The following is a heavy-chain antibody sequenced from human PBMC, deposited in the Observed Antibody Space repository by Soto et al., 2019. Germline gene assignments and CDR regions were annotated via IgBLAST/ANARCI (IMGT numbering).Heavy chain of an antibody. V-gene: IGHV1-2*04. CDR1: GYTFTGYY. D-gene: IGHD3-3*01. CDR3: AREYYDFWSGYYSGRNWFDP. J-gene: IGHJ5*02. Sequence: ASVKVSCKASGYTFTGYYMHWVRQAPGQGLEWMGWINPNSGGTNYAQKFQGWVTMTRDTSISTAYMELSRLRSDDTAVYYCAREYYDFWSGYYSGRNWFDPWGQGTLVTSP. CDR2: INPNSGGT.